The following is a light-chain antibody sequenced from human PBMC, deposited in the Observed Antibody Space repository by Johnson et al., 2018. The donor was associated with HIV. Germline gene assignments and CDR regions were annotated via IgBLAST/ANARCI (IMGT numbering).Light chain of an antibody. CDR1: SSNIGKNY. J-gene: IGLJ1*01. Sequence: HSVLTQPPSVSAAPRQKVTISCSGSSSNIGKNYVSWYRQLPGTAPKLLIYDNDKRPSGIPDRFSGSKSGTSATLGIAGLQTGDEADYYCGTWDKSLNTGAVFGTGTKVTVL. CDR2: DND. V-gene: IGLV1-51*01. CDR3: GTWDKSLNTGAV.